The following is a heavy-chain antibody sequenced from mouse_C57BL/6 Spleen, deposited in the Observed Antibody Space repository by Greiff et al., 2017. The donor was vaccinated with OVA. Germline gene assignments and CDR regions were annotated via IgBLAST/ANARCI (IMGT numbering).Heavy chain of an antibody. D-gene: IGHD1-1*01. CDR3: ARSPDYYGSSYYFDY. V-gene: IGHV5-16*01. J-gene: IGHJ2*01. CDR2: IIYDGSST. CDR1: GFTFSDYY. Sequence: EVKLVESEGGLVQPGSSMQLSCTASGFTFSDYYMAWVRQVPEKGLEWVANIIYDGSSTYYLASLKSRFIISRDNAKNILYLQMSSLKSEDTATYYCARSPDYYGSSYYFDYWGQGTTRTVAS.